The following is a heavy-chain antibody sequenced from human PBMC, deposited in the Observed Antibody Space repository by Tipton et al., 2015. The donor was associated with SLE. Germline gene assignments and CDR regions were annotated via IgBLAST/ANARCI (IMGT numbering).Heavy chain of an antibody. V-gene: IGHV4-59*08. CDR3: TRVAKTLSGVAFDI. J-gene: IGHJ3*02. CDR1: GASIYSDY. D-gene: IGHD3-16*02. Sequence: TLSLTCTVSGASIYSDYWSWIRQPPGKGLEWIGYIYYSGTTDYNPSLKSRVTISVDTSKNQFSLRLTSVTAADTAIYYCTRVAKTLSGVAFDIWGQGTMVTVSS. CDR2: IYYSGTT.